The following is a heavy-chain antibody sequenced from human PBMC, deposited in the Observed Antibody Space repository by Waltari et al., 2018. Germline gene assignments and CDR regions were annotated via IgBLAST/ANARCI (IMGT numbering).Heavy chain of an antibody. CDR3: ARERHRLMEEGYLMALDP. Sequence: QVQLVQSGAEVKKPGASVTVSCTASGYTFSDSGLSWVRQAPGQELEWMGWSSGNNGHTNHAQKFQGRLIMTKDTSTTTVYMELSYLTSDDTAVYFCARERHRLMEEGYLMALDPWGQGTLVTVSS. J-gene: IGHJ5*02. CDR1: GYTFSDSG. V-gene: IGHV1-18*01. CDR2: SSGNNGHT. D-gene: IGHD2-21*01.